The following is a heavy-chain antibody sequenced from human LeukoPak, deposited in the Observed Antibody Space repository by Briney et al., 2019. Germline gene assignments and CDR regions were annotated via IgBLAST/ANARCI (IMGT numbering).Heavy chain of an antibody. J-gene: IGHJ6*02. Sequence: GGSLRLSCAASGFTFSSYSMNWVRQAPGKGLEWVSSISSSSSYIYYADSVKGRFTISRDNAKNSLYLQMNSLRAEDTAVYYCAKMEGKDGMDVWGQGTTVTVSS. CDR2: ISSSSSYI. CDR3: AKMEGKDGMDV. CDR1: GFTFSSYS. V-gene: IGHV3-21*04. D-gene: IGHD5-24*01.